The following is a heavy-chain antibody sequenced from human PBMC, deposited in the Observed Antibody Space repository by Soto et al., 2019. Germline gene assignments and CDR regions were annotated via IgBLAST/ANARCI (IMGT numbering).Heavy chain of an antibody. V-gene: IGHV4-61*01. CDR3: ARDPGYYDSSGSNDAFDI. CDR2: IYYSGST. D-gene: IGHD3-22*01. Sequence: QVQLQESGPGLVKPSETLSLTCTVSGGSVSSGSYYWSWIRQPPGKGLEWIGYIYYSGSTNYNPSLKSRVTISVDTSKNQFSLKLSSVTAADTAVYYWARDPGYYDSSGSNDAFDIWGQGTMVTVSS. CDR1: GGSVSSGSYY. J-gene: IGHJ3*02.